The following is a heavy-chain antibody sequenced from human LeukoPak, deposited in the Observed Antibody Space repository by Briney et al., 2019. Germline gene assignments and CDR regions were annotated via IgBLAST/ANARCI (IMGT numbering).Heavy chain of an antibody. D-gene: IGHD3-22*01. CDR2: IYPGDSDT. CDR3: ATGPGYYYDSSGYPYSFDY. Sequence: GESLKISCKGSGYSFTSYWIGWVRQMPGKGLEWMGIIYPGDSDTRYSPSFQGQVTISVDKSISTAYLQWSSLKASDTAMYYCATGPGYYYDSSGYPYSFDYWGQGTLVTVSS. J-gene: IGHJ4*02. V-gene: IGHV5-51*01. CDR1: GYSFTSYW.